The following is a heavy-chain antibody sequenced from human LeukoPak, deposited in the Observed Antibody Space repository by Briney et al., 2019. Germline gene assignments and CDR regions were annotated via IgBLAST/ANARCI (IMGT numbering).Heavy chain of an antibody. D-gene: IGHD2-15*01. J-gene: IGHJ6*02. CDR1: GFTFSSYG. CDR2: ISYDGSNK. V-gene: IGHV3-30*18. Sequence: GGFLRLSCAASGFTFSSYGMHWVRQAPGKGLEWVAVISYDGSNKYYADSVKGRFTISRDNSKNTLYLQMNSLRAEDTAVYYCAKPTRYCSGGSCYPGRYGMDVWGQGTTVTVSS. CDR3: AKPTRYCSGGSCYPGRYGMDV.